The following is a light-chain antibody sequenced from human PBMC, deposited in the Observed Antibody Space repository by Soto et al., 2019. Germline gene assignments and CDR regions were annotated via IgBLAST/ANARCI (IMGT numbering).Light chain of an antibody. CDR1: QTISSW. CDR2: DAS. Sequence: DSQMTQSPSTRSASVGDRFPITCLASQTISSWLDWYQKKQGKAPKLLIYDASSWESGVPSRFSGSGYGTDFTITISSIEHEDFEIYYCQQRSNWTITFGQGTRLEIK. J-gene: IGKJ5*01. V-gene: IGKV1-5*01. CDR3: QQRSNWTIT.